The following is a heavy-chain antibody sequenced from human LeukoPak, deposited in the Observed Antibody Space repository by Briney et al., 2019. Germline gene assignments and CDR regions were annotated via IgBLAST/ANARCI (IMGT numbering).Heavy chain of an antibody. J-gene: IGHJ4*02. CDR3: ATERLGIFEF. V-gene: IGHV3-11*05. Sequence: GGSLRLSCTASTFTFSDDYMGWIRQAPGKGPEWVSSISPGSSYKFCADSVEGRFTISRDDAKNSVYLQMNNLRVDDTAVYYCATERLGIFEFWGQGSLVTVSS. D-gene: IGHD3-3*01. CDR2: ISPGSSYK. CDR1: TFTFSDDY.